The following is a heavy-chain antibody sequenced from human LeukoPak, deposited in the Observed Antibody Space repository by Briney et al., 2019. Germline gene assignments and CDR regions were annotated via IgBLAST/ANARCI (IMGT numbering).Heavy chain of an antibody. D-gene: IGHD2-2*01. V-gene: IGHV1-69*13. Sequence: SVKVSCKASGYTFTSYGISWVRQAPGQGLEWMGGIIPIFGTANYAQKFQGRVTITADESTSTAYMELSSLRSEDTAVYYCARAEVPAALYYFDYWGQGTLVTVSS. CDR2: IIPIFGTA. CDR3: ARAEVPAALYYFDY. CDR1: GYTFTSYG. J-gene: IGHJ4*02.